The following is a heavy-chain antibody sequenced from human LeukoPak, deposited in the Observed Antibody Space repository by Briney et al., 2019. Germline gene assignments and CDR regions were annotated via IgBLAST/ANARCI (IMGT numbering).Heavy chain of an antibody. CDR3: ARAAMYYYDSSCYYDAFDI. D-gene: IGHD3-22*01. CDR1: GFTFSSYW. Sequence: GGSLRLSCAASGFTFSSYWMSWVRQAPGKGLEWVANIKQDGSEKYYVDSVKGRFTISRDNAKNSLYLQMNSLRAEDTAVYYCARAAMYYYDSSCYYDAFDIWGQGTMVTVSS. J-gene: IGHJ3*02. CDR2: IKQDGSEK. V-gene: IGHV3-7*01.